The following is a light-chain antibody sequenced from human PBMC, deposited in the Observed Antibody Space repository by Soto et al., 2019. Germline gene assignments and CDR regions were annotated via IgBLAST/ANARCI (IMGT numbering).Light chain of an antibody. CDR2: EDN. Sequence: NFMLTQPHSVSESPGKTVTISCTRSSGSIASNYVQWYQQRPGSAPTTVIYEDNQRPSGVPDRFSGSIDSSSNSASLTISGLKTEDEADHYCQSYDSINGEVFGGGTKLTVL. CDR1: SGSIASNY. V-gene: IGLV6-57*04. J-gene: IGLJ2*01. CDR3: QSYDSINGEV.